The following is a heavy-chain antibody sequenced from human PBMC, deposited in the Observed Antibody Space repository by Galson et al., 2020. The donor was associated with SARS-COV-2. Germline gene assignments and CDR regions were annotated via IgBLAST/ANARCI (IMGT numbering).Heavy chain of an antibody. D-gene: IGHD6-13*01. Sequence: GESLKISCAASGFTFSSYDMHWVRQATGKGLEWVSAIGTAGDTYYPGSVKGRFTISRENAKNSLYLQMNSLRAGDTAVYYCARGSSSWYHYYFDYWGQGTLVTVSS. V-gene: IGHV3-13*01. CDR2: IGTAGDT. J-gene: IGHJ4*02. CDR3: ARGSSSWYHYYFDY. CDR1: GFTFSSYD.